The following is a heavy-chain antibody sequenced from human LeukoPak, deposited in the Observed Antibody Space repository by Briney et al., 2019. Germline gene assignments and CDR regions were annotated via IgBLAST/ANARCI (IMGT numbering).Heavy chain of an antibody. Sequence: ASVKVSCKASGGTFSSYAISWVRQAPGQGPEWMGGIIPIFGTANYAQKFQGRVTITADKSTSTAYMELSSLRSEDTAVYYCARGKRGYSYGYFDYWGQGTLVTVSS. CDR2: IIPIFGTA. CDR3: ARGKRGYSYGYFDY. J-gene: IGHJ4*02. V-gene: IGHV1-69*06. CDR1: GGTFSSYA. D-gene: IGHD5-18*01.